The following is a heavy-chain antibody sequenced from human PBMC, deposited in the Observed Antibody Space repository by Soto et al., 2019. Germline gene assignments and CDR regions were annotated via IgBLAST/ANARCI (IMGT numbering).Heavy chain of an antibody. Sequence: SVKVSCKASGGTFSGYAISWVRQAPGQGLDWIGEIISMFGTSNYAQKFQGRVTITADESTSTAYMELSSLRSEDTAVYYCARGSCSSTSCYKEYYFDLWGQGTLVTVSS. CDR1: GGTFSGYA. D-gene: IGHD2-2*02. CDR3: ARGSCSSTSCYKEYYFDL. J-gene: IGHJ4*02. CDR2: IISMFGTS. V-gene: IGHV1-69*13.